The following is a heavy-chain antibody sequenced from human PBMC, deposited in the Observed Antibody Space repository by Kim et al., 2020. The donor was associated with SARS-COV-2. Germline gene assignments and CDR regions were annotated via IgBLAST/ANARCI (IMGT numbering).Heavy chain of an antibody. V-gene: IGHV3-7*03. D-gene: IGHD6-13*01. CDR2: IKQDGSEK. CDR1: GFSFSNYW. CDR3: ARVGNGAPNGAPAGQGYFDL. Sequence: GGSLRLSCAASGFSFSNYWMNWVRQAPGKGLEWVANIKQDGSEKYYVDSVRGRFTISRDNAKNSLYLQMNSLRAEDTAVFYCARVGNGAPNGAPAGQGYFDLWGRGTLVTVSS. J-gene: IGHJ2*01.